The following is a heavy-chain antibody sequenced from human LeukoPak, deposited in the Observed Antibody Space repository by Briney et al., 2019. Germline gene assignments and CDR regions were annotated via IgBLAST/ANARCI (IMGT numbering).Heavy chain of an antibody. V-gene: IGHV1-2*02. CDR2: INPNSGGT. J-gene: IGHJ5*02. CDR1: GYTFTGYY. CDR3: AREGKAVADTNWFDP. D-gene: IGHD6-13*01. Sequence: ASVKVSCKASGYTFTGYYMHWVRQAPGQGLEWMGWINPNSGGTNYAQKFQGRVTMTRDTSISTAYMELSRLRSDDTAVYYCAREGKAVADTNWFDPWGQGTLVTVSS.